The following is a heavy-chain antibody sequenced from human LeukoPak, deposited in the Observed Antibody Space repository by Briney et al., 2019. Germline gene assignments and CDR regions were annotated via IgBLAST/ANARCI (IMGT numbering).Heavy chain of an antibody. D-gene: IGHD6-19*01. V-gene: IGHV3-74*01. Sequence: GGSLRLSCAASGFTFSSYWMHWVRQAPGKGLVWVSRINTDGSSTSYADPVKGRFTISRDNAKNSLYLQMNSLRAEDTAVYYCAGGRSGWSPYYYYGMDVWGQGTTVTVSS. CDR1: GFTFSSYW. CDR2: INTDGSST. J-gene: IGHJ6*02. CDR3: AGGRSGWSPYYYYGMDV.